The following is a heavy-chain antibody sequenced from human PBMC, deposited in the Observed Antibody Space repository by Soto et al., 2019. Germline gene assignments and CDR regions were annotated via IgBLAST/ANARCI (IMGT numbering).Heavy chain of an antibody. CDR1: GFTFSNPW. V-gene: IGHV3-15*01. CDR2: IKSKTDGGTT. Sequence: GGPLSLSWEASGFTFSNPWLVWFRRAPGKGLEWVGRIKSKTDGGTTDYAAPVKGRFTISRDDSKNTLYLQMNSLKTEDTAVYYCTTISEPHYYYYGMDVWGQGTTVTVSS. J-gene: IGHJ6*02. CDR3: TTISEPHYYYYGMDV.